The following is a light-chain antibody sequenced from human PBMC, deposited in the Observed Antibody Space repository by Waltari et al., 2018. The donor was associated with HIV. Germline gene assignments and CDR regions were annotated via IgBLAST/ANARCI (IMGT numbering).Light chain of an antibody. CDR1: SSNIGSNT. CDR3: AAWDDSLSGWL. CDR2: RDN. Sequence: QSVLTQPPSASGTPGQRVTISCSGSSSNIGSNTVNWYQQLPGTAPKLLIYRDNQRPSGVPDRFSASKSGTSASLAISGLRSEDEADYSCAAWDDSLSGWLFGGGTKVTVL. J-gene: IGLJ3*02. V-gene: IGLV1-47*01.